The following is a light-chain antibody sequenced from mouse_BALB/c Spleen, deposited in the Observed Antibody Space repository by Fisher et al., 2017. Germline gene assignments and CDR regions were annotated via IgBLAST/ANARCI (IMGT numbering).Light chain of an antibody. Sequence: DIVMTQSTAIMSASPGEKVTMTCRASSSVSSSYLHWYQQKSGASPKLWIYDTSKLASGVPGRFSGSGSGNSYSLTISSMEAEDAATYYCQQYSGYPRTFGGGTKLEIK. CDR3: QQYSGYPRT. CDR2: DTS. CDR1: SSVSSSY. J-gene: IGKJ1*01. V-gene: IGKV4-57-1*01.